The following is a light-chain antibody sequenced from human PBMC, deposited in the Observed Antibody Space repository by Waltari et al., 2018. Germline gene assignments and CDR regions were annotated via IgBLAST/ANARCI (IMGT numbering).Light chain of an antibody. CDR2: RDT. CDR1: SSNIGSNY. Sequence: QPVLIQPPSASGTPGQRVTISCSGSSSNIGSNYVFWYQQVPGTAPKLLMYRDTWRPPGVPDRFSGSKSGTSASLASSGGRSEEEADYHCAAWDDVLSGVVFGGGTKLIVL. V-gene: IGLV1-47*01. J-gene: IGLJ2*01. CDR3: AAWDDVLSGVV.